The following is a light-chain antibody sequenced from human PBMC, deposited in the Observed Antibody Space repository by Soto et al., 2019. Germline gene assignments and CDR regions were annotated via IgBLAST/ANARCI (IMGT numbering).Light chain of an antibody. CDR3: QSWDTGIHRV. J-gene: IGLJ2*01. V-gene: IGLV4-69*01. Sequence: QLVLAQSPSASASLGASVKLTCTLSSGHSTYAIAWHQQQPEKGPRYLMKLNSDGSHTKGDGIPERFSGSSSGAERYLSISSLQSEDEADYSCQSWDTGIHRVFGGGTQLTVL. CDR2: LNSDGSH. CDR1: SGHSTYA.